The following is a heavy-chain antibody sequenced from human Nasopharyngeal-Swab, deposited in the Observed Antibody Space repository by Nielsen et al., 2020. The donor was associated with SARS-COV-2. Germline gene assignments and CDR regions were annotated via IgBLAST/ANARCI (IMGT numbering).Heavy chain of an antibody. V-gene: IGHV3-23*01. CDR3: AKDRDSGDDSGEYYHYYGMDV. CDR1: GFIFKNYA. CDR2: ISGADDST. Sequence: GVLKLSCSASGFIFKNYAMNWVRQAPGRGLEWVSAISGADDSTKYADSVKGRFTISRDNSKNTLDLQMNSLRAEDTAMYYCAKDRDSGDDSGEYYHYYGMDVWGQGTSVTVS. J-gene: IGHJ6*02. D-gene: IGHD5-12*01.